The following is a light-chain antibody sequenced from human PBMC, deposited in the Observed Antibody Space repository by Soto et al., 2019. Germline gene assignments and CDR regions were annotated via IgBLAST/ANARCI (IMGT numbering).Light chain of an antibody. V-gene: IGLV2-8*01. CDR1: SSDIGAYDY. CDR2: DVY. CDR3: SSYAVNNKVV. J-gene: IGLJ2*01. Sequence: QSALTQPASVSGSPGQSITISCTGTSSDIGAYDYVSWYQQHPGGVPKLLIYDVYKRPSGVPDRFSGSKSGNTASLTVSGLQAEDEADYYCSSYAVNNKVVFGGGTKVTVL.